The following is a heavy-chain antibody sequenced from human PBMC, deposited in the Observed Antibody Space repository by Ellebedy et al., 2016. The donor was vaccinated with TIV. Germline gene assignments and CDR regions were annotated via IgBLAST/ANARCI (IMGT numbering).Heavy chain of an antibody. CDR2: IYSGGST. V-gene: IGHV3-53*01. J-gene: IGHJ4*02. CDR1: GFTVSNNY. CDR3: ASSPSQGY. Sequence: GESLKISCAASGFTVSNNYISWVRQAPGQGLEWVSVIYSGGSTYYADSVKGRFTISRDNSKNTVYLQMNSLRADDTAVYYCASSPSQGYWGQGTLVTVSS.